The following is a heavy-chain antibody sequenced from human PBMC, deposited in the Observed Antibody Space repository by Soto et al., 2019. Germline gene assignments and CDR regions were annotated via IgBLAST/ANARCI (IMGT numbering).Heavy chain of an antibody. CDR1: GFTFGYYA. J-gene: IGHJ4*02. CDR3: TRGLAGGQPYYYGY. V-gene: IGHV3-49*04. D-gene: IGHD1-26*01. Sequence: PGGSLRVSCTASGFTFGYYAMTWVRQSPGKGLEWVGFIRSKAYGGTTEYAASVKGRFSISRDDSKSIVYLEMNSLNTEDTAVYFCTRGLAGGQPYYYGYWGQGTLVTVSS. CDR2: IRSKAYGGTT.